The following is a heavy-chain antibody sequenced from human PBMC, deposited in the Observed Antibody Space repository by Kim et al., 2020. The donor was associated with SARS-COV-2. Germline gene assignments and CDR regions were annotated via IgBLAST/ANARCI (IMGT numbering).Heavy chain of an antibody. Sequence: GGSLRLSCEASEFTLSSYEMNWVRQAPGKGLEWVSYITTSGNTVHYADSVRGRFTVSRDNAKNSLYLQMNSLRAEDTAVYYCARETPGIRGVACDIVGQGTMVTV. CDR2: ITTSGNTV. CDR1: EFTLSSYE. D-gene: IGHD3-10*01. V-gene: IGHV3-48*03. J-gene: IGHJ3*02. CDR3: ARETPGIRGVACDI.